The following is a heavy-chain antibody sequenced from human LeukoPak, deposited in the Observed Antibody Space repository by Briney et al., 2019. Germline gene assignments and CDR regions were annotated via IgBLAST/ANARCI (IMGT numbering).Heavy chain of an antibody. CDR1: GFTFSSYA. J-gene: IGHJ4*02. CDR3: AKARGEQNGGSNY. D-gene: IGHD2-15*01. CDR2: ISGSGGSI. Sequence: GGSLRLSCAASGFTFSSYAMSWVRQAPGRGLEWVSSISGSGGSIYYADSVKGRFTISRDNSMNTLYLQMNSLRAEDTAVYYCAKARGEQNGGSNYWGQGTQVIVSS. V-gene: IGHV3-23*01.